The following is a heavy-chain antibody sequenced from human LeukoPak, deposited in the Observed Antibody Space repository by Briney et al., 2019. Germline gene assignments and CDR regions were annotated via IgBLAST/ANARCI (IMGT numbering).Heavy chain of an antibody. CDR2: IYWDDDK. CDR3: ALSATSYVFDI. J-gene: IGHJ3*02. V-gene: IGHV2-5*02. CDR1: GFSVSTSGVG. Sequence: SGPTLVNPTQPLTLTCTFSGFSVSTSGVGVGWISQPPGKALEWLALIYWDDDKRYSPSLKSRLTITQDTSINQVVCTMTNMDPVDTATYYCALSATSYVFDIWGQGTMVTVSA. D-gene: IGHD3-10*01.